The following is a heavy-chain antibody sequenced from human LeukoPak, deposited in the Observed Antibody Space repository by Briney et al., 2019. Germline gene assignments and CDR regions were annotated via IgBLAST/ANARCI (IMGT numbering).Heavy chain of an antibody. CDR3: ARDLEKQLVLFAFDI. V-gene: IGHV4-59*01. D-gene: IGHD6-6*01. CDR2: IYYSGIT. CDR1: GGSTSRYY. Sequence: SDTLSLTCTVSGGSTSRYYWSWIRQPPGKRLEWIGYIYYSGITNYTPSLKCRVTISVDASKNQFSLKLSSVTAADTAVYFCARDLEKQLVLFAFDIWGQGTMVTVSS. J-gene: IGHJ3*02.